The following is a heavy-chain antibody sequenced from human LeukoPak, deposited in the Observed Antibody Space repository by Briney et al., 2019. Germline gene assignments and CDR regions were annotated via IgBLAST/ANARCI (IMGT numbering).Heavy chain of an antibody. CDR3: AKDGLQAGELLP. D-gene: IGHD1-26*01. Sequence: QPGRSLRLSCAASGFTFSNYGMHWVRQAPGKGLEWVAHLWYDGSNEFYADSVKGRFTISRDNSKNTLYLQMNSLRAEDTAVYYCAKDGLQAGELLPWGQGTLVTVSS. J-gene: IGHJ4*02. V-gene: IGHV3-33*06. CDR1: GFTFSNYG. CDR2: LWYDGSNE.